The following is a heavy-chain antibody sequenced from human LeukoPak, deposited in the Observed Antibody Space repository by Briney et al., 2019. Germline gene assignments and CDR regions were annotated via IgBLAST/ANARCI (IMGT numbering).Heavy chain of an antibody. CDR1: GFTFSSYG. CDR2: IRYDGSNK. CDR3: AKILVVVPAEHYFDY. J-gene: IGHJ4*02. V-gene: IGHV3-30*02. D-gene: IGHD2-2*01. Sequence: GGSLRLSCAASGFTFSSYGMHWVRQAPGKGLEWVAFIRYDGSNKYYADSVRGRFTISRDNSKNTLYLQMNSLRAEDTTVYYCAKILVVVPAEHYFDYWGQGTLVTVSS.